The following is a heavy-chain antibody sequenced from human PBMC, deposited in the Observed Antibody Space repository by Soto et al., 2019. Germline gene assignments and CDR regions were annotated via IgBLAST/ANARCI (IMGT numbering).Heavy chain of an antibody. CDR1: GGTFSSYA. CDR3: AITYYDYVWGSYRPTYFDY. J-gene: IGHJ4*02. Sequence: QVQLVQSGAEVKNPGSSVKVSCKASGGTFSSYAISWVRQTPGQGLEWMGGIIPIFGTANYAQKFQGRVTITADESTSTAYMELSSLRSEDTAVYYCAITYYDYVWGSYRPTYFDYWGQGTLVTVSS. D-gene: IGHD3-16*02. CDR2: IIPIFGTA. V-gene: IGHV1-69*01.